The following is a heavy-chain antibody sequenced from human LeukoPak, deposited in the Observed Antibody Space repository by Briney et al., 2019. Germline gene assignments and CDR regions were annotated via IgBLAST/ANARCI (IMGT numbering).Heavy chain of an antibody. D-gene: IGHD3-16*01. CDR1: GFTFSSYG. CDR2: ISYDGSNK. J-gene: IGHJ5*02. Sequence: GSLRLSCAASGFTFSSYGMHWVRQAPGKGLEWVAVISYDGSNKYYADSVKGRFTISRDNSKNTLYLQMNSLRAEDTAVYYCARAGPRGTFNWFDPCGQGTLVTVSS. V-gene: IGHV3-30*03. CDR3: ARAGPRGTFNWFDP.